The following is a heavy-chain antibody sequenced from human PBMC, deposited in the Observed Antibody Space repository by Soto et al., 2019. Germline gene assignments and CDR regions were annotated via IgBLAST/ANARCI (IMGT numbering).Heavy chain of an antibody. V-gene: IGHV4-39*01. J-gene: IGHJ5*02. CDR2: IYYSGST. CDR3: ARSMCYDFSSGYSGGPYNWFDP. D-gene: IGHD3-3*01. CDR1: GGSLSSSSYY. Sequence: SETLSLTCTVSGGSLSSSSYYWGWIRQPPGKGLEWIGSIYYSGSTYYNPSLKSRVTISVDTSKNQFSLKLSSVTAADTAVYYCARSMCYDFSSGYSGGPYNWFDPWGQGTLVTVSS.